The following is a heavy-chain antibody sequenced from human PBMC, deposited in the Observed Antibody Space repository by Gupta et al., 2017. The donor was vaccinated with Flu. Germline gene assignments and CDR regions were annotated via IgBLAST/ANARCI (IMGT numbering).Heavy chain of an antibody. CDR3: ARDAELDSSGYYVLDY. V-gene: IGHV1-46*01. Sequence: QVQLVQSGAEVKKPGASVKVSCKASGYTFTSYYMHWVRQAPGQGLEWMGIINPSGGSTSYAQKFQGRVTMTRDTSTSTVYMELSSLRSEDTAVYYCARDAELDSSGYYVLDYWGQGTLVTVSS. D-gene: IGHD3-22*01. CDR1: GYTFTSYY. CDR2: INPSGGST. J-gene: IGHJ4*02.